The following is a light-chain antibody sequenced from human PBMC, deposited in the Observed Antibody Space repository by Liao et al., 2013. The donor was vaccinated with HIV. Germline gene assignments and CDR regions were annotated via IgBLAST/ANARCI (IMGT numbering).Light chain of an antibody. Sequence: SYEVTQPPSVSVSPGQTASIICSGDKLGDKYVSWYHQKPGQSPVLVVYDDTKRPSGIPGRFSGSNSGDTATLTISRVEAGDEADYYCQVWDRSCDVVFGGGTKLTVL. V-gene: IGLV3-1*01. CDR3: QVWDRSCDVV. CDR2: DDT. J-gene: IGLJ2*01. CDR1: KLGDKY.